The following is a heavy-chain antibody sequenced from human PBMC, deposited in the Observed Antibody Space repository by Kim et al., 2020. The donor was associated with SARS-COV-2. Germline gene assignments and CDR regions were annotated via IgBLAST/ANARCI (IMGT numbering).Heavy chain of an antibody. Sequence: CAASLKGRLTISRDNSKNTLYLQMNSLRAEDTAVYYCAKDRRRWLQPPQHWGQGTLVTVSS. V-gene: IGHV3-23*01. CDR3: AKDRRRWLQPPQH. J-gene: IGHJ1*01. D-gene: IGHD5-12*01.